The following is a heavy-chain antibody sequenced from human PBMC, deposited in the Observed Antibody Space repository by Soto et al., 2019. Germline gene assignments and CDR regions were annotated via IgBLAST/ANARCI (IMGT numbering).Heavy chain of an antibody. CDR3: ARRRYSSNWYRNAPDY. V-gene: IGHV4-34*01. J-gene: IGHJ4*02. CDR1: GGSFSGYY. D-gene: IGHD6-13*01. Sequence: QVQLQQWGAGLLKPSETLSLTCAVYGGSFSGYYWSWICQPPGKGLEWIGEINHSGSTNDNPSLKSQVTKSVDTSKNQFSLKLSSVTAAVTAVYYCARRRYSSNWYRNAPDYWGQGTLVSVSS. CDR2: INHSGST.